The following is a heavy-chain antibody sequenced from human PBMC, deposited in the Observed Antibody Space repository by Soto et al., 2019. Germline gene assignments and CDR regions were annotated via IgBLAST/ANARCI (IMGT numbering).Heavy chain of an antibody. CDR3: ASMIGDPVLSFDS. Sequence: QVQLQESGPGLVKPSETLSLTCTVSGGSISSYYWCWIRQPPGQGLEWIGFIFYSGSISYNPYLKRRVTISIDTSAFQFSLKRNSVTAADAAVYYCASMIGDPVLSFDSWGPATLVAVSS. CDR2: IFYSGSI. CDR1: GGSISSYY. J-gene: IGHJ5*01. D-gene: IGHD3-10*02. V-gene: IGHV4-59*01.